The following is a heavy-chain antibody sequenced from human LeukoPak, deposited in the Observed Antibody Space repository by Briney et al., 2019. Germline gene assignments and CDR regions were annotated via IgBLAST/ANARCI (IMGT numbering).Heavy chain of an antibody. D-gene: IGHD3-22*01. V-gene: IGHV4-59*01. J-gene: IGHJ5*02. CDR1: GGSISSYY. CDR3: ARGGPYYYDSSGWLDP. Sequence: SETLSLTCTVSGGSISSYYWSWLRQPPGKGLEWIGYIYYSGSTNYNPSLKSRVTISVDTSKNQFSLKLSSVTAADTAVHYCARGGPYYYDSSGWLDPWGQGTLVTVSS. CDR2: IYYSGST.